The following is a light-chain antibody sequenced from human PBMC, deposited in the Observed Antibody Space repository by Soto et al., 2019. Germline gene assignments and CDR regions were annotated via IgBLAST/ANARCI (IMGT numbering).Light chain of an antibody. CDR1: QSVYSSY. CDR3: QQYGGSPPYT. J-gene: IGKJ2*01. V-gene: IGKV3-20*01. Sequence: ETVLTQSPDTLSLSPGERATLSCRASQSVYSSYIAWYQQKPGQSPRLLMYGASTRATGIPDRFSGSGSGTDCTHTISRVEPEDFAFYYCQQYGGSPPYTFGQGTKLEIK. CDR2: GAS.